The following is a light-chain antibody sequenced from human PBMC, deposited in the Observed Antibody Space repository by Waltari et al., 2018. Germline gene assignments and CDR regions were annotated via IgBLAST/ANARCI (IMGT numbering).Light chain of an antibody. CDR3: QQYDSYSLT. V-gene: IGKV1-5*03. CDR1: HNVNGW. Sequence: DVQMTQSPSTLSASVGDRVTITCRASHNVNGWLAWYQQQPGKAHKLLIYKTSSLERAVPSRFSGSGSGTEFSLTIGNLQPDDFATYYCQQYDSYSLTFGQGTKVDVK. J-gene: IGKJ1*01. CDR2: KTS.